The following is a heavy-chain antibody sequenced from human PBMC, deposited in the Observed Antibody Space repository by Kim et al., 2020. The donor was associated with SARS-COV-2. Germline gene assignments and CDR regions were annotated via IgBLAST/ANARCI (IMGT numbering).Heavy chain of an antibody. Sequence: SVKVSCKASGGTFSSYAISWVRQAPGQGLEWMGGIIPIFGTANYAQKFQGRVTITADESTSTAYMELSSLRSEDTAVYYCASGVVVVVAATPGWQRYYYGMDVWGQGTTVTVSS. CDR1: GGTFSSYA. CDR2: IIPIFGTA. J-gene: IGHJ6*02. D-gene: IGHD2-15*01. CDR3: ASGVVVVVAATPGWQRYYYGMDV. V-gene: IGHV1-69*13.